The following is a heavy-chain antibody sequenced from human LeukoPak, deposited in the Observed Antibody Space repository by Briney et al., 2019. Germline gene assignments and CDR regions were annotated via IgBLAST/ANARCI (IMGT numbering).Heavy chain of an antibody. D-gene: IGHD3-22*01. CDR2: VYYSGST. Sequence: SETLSLTCTVSGYSISSSTYYWGWIRQPPGKGLEWIGNVYYSGSTYYNPSLKSRVTISVDTSKNQFSLNLSSETAADTAVYYCARHAPYYYDSSGYSTWGQGTLVTVSS. CDR1: GYSISSSTYY. V-gene: IGHV4-39*01. CDR3: ARHAPYYYDSSGYST. J-gene: IGHJ4*02.